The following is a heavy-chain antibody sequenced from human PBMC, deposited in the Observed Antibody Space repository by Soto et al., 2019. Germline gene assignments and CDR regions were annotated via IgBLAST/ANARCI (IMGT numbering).Heavy chain of an antibody. CDR2: INHSGST. CDR3: ARDYYNWNPSDYYYYMDV. CDR1: GGSFSGYY. J-gene: IGHJ6*03. V-gene: IGHV4-34*01. D-gene: IGHD1-20*01. Sequence: SETLSLTCAVYGGSFSGYYWSWIRQPPGKGLEWIGEINHSGSTNYNPSLKSRVTISVDTSKNQFSLQLNSVTPEDTAVYYCARDYYNWNPSDYYYYMDVWGKGTTVTVSS.